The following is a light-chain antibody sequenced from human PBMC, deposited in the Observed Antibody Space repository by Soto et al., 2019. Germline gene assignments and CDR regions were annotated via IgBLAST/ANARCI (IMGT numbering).Light chain of an antibody. CDR2: DAS. Sequence: EIVLTQSPATLSLSPGERATLSCRASQSVSSYLAWYQQKPGQAPRLLIYDASNRATGIPARFSGSGSVTDFTLTISSLEPEDFAFYYCQQRSNWPPYTFGKGTKLEIK. CDR3: QQRSNWPPYT. CDR1: QSVSSY. J-gene: IGKJ2*01. V-gene: IGKV3-11*01.